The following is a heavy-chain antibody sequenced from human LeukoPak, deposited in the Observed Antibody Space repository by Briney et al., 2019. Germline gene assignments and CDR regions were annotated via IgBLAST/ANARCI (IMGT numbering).Heavy chain of an antibody. Sequence: GRSLRLSCAASGFMFKNYDMHWVRQAPGKALEWVALLRYDGSNENYADSMKGRFTISRDNSKNTLYLQMNSLRAEDTAVYYCATSYDILIGYFGSWGQGTLVTVSS. V-gene: IGHV3-33*01. CDR1: GFMFKNYD. D-gene: IGHD3-9*01. CDR3: ATSYDILIGYFGS. CDR2: LRYDGSNE. J-gene: IGHJ4*02.